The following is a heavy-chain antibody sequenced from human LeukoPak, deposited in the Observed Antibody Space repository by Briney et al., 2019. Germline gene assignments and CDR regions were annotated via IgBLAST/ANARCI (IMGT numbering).Heavy chain of an antibody. J-gene: IGHJ3*02. D-gene: IGHD6-6*01. Sequence: PGGSLRLSCAASGFTFSSSSMNSVRQPPGKGLEWVSSISSSSSYIYYAESVKGRFTSSRDNANNPLYLQMNSMRAEDTAVYYCARVRDYSSSSPPADAFDIWGQGTMVTVSS. CDR1: GFTFSSSS. CDR3: ARVRDYSSSSPPADAFDI. CDR2: ISSSSSYI. V-gene: IGHV3-21*01.